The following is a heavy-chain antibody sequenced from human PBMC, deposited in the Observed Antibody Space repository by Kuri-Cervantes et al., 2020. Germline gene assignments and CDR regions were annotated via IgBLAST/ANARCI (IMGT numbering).Heavy chain of an antibody. Sequence: ASVKVSCKASGYTFTSYYMHWVRQAPGQGLEWMGIINPSGGSTNYAQNFQGWVTMTRDTSISTAYMELSRLRSDDTAVYYCARPENGKDDAFDIWGQGAMVTVSS. CDR3: ARPENGKDDAFDI. CDR2: INPSGGST. V-gene: IGHV1-2*04. J-gene: IGHJ3*02. CDR1: GYTFTSYY.